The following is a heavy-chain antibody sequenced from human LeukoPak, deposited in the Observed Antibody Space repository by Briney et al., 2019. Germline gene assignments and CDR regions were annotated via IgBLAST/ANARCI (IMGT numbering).Heavy chain of an antibody. CDR3: ARVVAARPPYYYYYYMDV. CDR1: GGSISSYY. CDR2: IYYSGST. D-gene: IGHD6-6*01. V-gene: IGHV4-59*01. Sequence: SETLSLTCTVSGGSISSYYWSWIRQPPGKGLEWIGYIYYSGSTNYNPSLRSRVTISVDTSKNQFSLKLSSVTAADTAVYYCARVVAARPPYYYYYYMDVWGKGTTVTVSS. J-gene: IGHJ6*03.